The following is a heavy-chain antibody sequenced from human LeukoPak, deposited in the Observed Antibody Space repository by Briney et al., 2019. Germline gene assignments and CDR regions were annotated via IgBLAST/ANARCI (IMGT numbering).Heavy chain of an antibody. V-gene: IGHV3-23*01. D-gene: IGHD6-19*01. CDR2: LTGSGGST. J-gene: IGHJ4*02. CDR3: ARGYGLGDY. Sequence: GGSLRLSCAASGFTFSSYAMSWVRQTPGRGLEWVSALTGSGGSTYYADSVKGRFTISRDNSKNTLYLQMNSLRAEDTAVYYCARGYGLGDYWGQGTLVTVSS. CDR1: GFTFSSYA.